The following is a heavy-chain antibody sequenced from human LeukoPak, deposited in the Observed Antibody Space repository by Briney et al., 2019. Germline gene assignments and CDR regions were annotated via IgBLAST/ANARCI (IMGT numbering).Heavy chain of an antibody. V-gene: IGHV3-53*01. D-gene: IGHD3-16*02. CDR2: IYSGGST. CDR3: ASGLSLAQFFDY. J-gene: IGHJ4*02. Sequence: GGSLRLSCAASGFTFSSYAMSWVRQAPGKGLEWVSIIYSGGSTYYADSVKGRFTISRDNSKNTLYLQMNSLRAEDTAVYYCASGLSLAQFFDYWGQGTLVTVSS. CDR1: GFTFSSYA.